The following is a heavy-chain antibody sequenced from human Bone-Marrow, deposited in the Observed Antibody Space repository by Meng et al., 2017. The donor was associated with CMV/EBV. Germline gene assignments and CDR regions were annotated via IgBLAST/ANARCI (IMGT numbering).Heavy chain of an antibody. CDR2: IYYSGST. CDR1: GGSISSYY. CDR3: ARAVYYYDSSYDY. Sequence: SETLSLTCTVSGGSISSYYWSWIRQPPGKGLEWIGYIYYSGSTNYNPSLKSRVTISVDTSKNQFSLKLSSVSAADTAVYYCARAVYYYDSSYDYWAQGTLVPVSS. D-gene: IGHD3-22*01. V-gene: IGHV4-59*01. J-gene: IGHJ4*02.